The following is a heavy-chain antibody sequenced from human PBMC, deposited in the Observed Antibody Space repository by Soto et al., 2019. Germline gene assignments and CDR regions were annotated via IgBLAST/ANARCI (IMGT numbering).Heavy chain of an antibody. D-gene: IGHD2-15*01. Sequence: EVQVLEAGGGLVQPGGSLRLSCAASGFTFSSYAMSWVRQAPGKGLEWVSGISGSGGSANYADSVKGRFTISRDNSKNTLSLQMNSLRAEDTAIYYCAKEGVVAAWGQGNLVTVSS. CDR1: GFTFSSYA. J-gene: IGHJ4*02. V-gene: IGHV3-23*01. CDR2: ISGSGGSA. CDR3: AKEGVVAA.